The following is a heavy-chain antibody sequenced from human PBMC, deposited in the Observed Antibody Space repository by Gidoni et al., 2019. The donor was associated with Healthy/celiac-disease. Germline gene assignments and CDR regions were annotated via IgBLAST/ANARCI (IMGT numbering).Heavy chain of an antibody. D-gene: IGHD4-17*01. CDR2: IRSSGSTI. J-gene: IGHJ4*02. CDR1: GFTFSSYE. V-gene: IGHV3-48*03. CDR3: ARADYGGNYLDY. Sequence: EVQLVESGGGLVQHGGSLRLSCAASGFTFSSYEMNWVRQAPGKGLELVSYIRSSGSTIYYADSVKGRFTISRDNAKNSLYLQMNSLRAEDTAVYYCARADYGGNYLDYWGQGTLVTVSS.